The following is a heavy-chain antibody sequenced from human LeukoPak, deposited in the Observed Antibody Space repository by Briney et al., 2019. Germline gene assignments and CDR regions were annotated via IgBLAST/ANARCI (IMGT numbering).Heavy chain of an antibody. CDR1: GFTVSSNY. CDR3: ARDRRGYCSSTSCYSRGRYYYYYGMDV. J-gene: IGHJ6*02. Sequence: GGSLRLSCAASGFTVSSNYMSWVRQAPGKGLEWVSVIYSGGSTYYADSVKGRFTITRDNSKNTSYLQMNSLRAEDTAVYYCARDRRGYCSSTSCYSRGRYYYYYGMDVWGQGTTVTVSS. V-gene: IGHV3-53*01. D-gene: IGHD2-2*02. CDR2: IYSGGST.